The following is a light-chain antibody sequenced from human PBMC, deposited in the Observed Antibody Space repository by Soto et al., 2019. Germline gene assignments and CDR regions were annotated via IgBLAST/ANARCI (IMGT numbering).Light chain of an antibody. J-gene: IGLJ1*01. CDR1: SSNIGNNY. CDR3: GTWDSSLSSYV. CDR2: DNN. Sequence: QWLLKKAASVSRAPGQKLPISYSGTSSNIGNNYVSWYQQLPGTAPKLLIYDNNKRPSGIPDRFSGSKSGTSATLGITGLQTGDEADYYCGTWDSSLSSYVFGTGTKVTVL. V-gene: IGLV1-51*01.